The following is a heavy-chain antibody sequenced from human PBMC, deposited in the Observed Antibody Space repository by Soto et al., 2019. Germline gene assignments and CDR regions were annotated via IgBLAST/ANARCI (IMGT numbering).Heavy chain of an antibody. CDR3: ARAFWSGYPPSYYYMDV. Sequence: PSETLSLTCAVYGGSFSGYYWSWIRQPPGKGLEWIGEINHSGSTNYNPSLKSRVTISVDTSKNQFSLKLSSVTAADTAVYYCARAFWSGYPPSYYYMDVWGKGTTVTVAS. V-gene: IGHV4-34*01. D-gene: IGHD3-3*01. J-gene: IGHJ6*03. CDR2: INHSGST. CDR1: GGSFSGYY.